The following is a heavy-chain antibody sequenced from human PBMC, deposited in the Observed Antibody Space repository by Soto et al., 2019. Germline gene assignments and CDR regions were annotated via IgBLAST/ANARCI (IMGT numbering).Heavy chain of an antibody. CDR3: VGGQYYFDY. J-gene: IGHJ4*02. Sequence: QVQLVESGGGVVQPGRSLRLSCAASGFPFTTYGMHWVREGPGKGLEWVAVISYDGSNRYYAESVKGRFTISRDNSKNTLYLQMNDLRPVDTALYYCVGGQYYFDYRGQGTLVTVSS. CDR2: ISYDGSNR. V-gene: IGHV3-30*03. CDR1: GFPFTTYG. D-gene: IGHD3-10*01.